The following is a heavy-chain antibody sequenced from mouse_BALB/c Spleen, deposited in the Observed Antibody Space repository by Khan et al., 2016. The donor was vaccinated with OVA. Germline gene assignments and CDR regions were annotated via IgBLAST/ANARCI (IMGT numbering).Heavy chain of an antibody. CDR1: GYTFTRYT. CDR2: INPSSGYT. J-gene: IGHJ4*01. D-gene: IGHD2-4*01. Sequence: QVQLKQSGAELARPGASVKMSCKASGYTFTRYTMHWVKQRPGQGLEWIGYINPSSGYTNYNQKFKDKATLTADKSSRTAYMQLSSLTSEDSAVYYCARFGLPGRAYYAMDYWGQGTSVTVSS. CDR3: ARFGLPGRAYYAMDY. V-gene: IGHV1-4*01.